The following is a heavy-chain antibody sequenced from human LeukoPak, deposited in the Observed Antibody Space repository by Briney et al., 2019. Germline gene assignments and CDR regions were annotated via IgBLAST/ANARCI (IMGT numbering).Heavy chain of an antibody. CDR1: GFTFSSYG. CDR3: ARETAGGSYDY. V-gene: IGHV3-33*01. Sequence: PGGSLRLSCAASGFTFSSYGMHWVRQAPGKGLEWVAVIWYDGGNKYYADSVEGRFTISRDNSKNTLYLQMNSLRAEDTAVYYCARETAGGSYDYWGQGTLVTVSS. CDR2: IWYDGGNK. J-gene: IGHJ4*02. D-gene: IGHD2-15*01.